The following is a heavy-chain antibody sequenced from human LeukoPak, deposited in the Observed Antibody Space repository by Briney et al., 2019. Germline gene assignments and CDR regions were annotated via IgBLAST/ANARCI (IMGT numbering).Heavy chain of an antibody. Sequence: GGSLRLSCAASGFTFSSYSMNWVRQAPGKGLEWVSSISSSSSYIYYADSVKGRFTISRDNAKNSLYLQMNSLRAEDTAVYYCARVRSVTTVTTYYYYYYMDVWGKGTTVTVSS. D-gene: IGHD4-17*01. J-gene: IGHJ6*03. CDR1: GFTFSSYS. V-gene: IGHV3-21*01. CDR2: ISSSSSYI. CDR3: ARVRSVTTVTTYYYYYYMDV.